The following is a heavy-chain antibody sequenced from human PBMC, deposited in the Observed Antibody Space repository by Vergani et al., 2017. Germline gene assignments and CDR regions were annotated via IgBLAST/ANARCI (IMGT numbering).Heavy chain of an antibody. D-gene: IGHD6-19*01. Sequence: EVQLVQSGAEVKKPGESLKISCEGSGYTFTDYWVGWVRQKPGKGLEWMGVVYARDSITRYSLSFEGQVTISADKSINTAYLEWDSLRASDSAMYYCARQVAVAGKWWGPYYYYGMDVWGQGTTVTVSS. J-gene: IGHJ6*02. CDR2: VYARDSIT. CDR1: GYTFTDYW. CDR3: ARQVAVAGKWWGPYYYYGMDV. V-gene: IGHV5-51*01.